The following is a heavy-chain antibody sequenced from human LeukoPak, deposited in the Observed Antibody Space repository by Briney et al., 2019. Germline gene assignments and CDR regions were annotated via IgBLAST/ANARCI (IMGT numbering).Heavy chain of an antibody. CDR3: ARVARYCSSTSCYYFDY. CDR2: IYYSGST. D-gene: IGHD2-2*01. Sequence: SETLSPTCTVSGGSISSGGYYWSWIRQHPGKGLEWIGYIYYSGSTYYNPSLKSRVTISVDTSKNQFSLKLSSVTAADTAVYYCARVARYCSSTSCYYFDYWGQGTLVTVSS. J-gene: IGHJ4*02. V-gene: IGHV4-31*03. CDR1: GGSISSGGYY.